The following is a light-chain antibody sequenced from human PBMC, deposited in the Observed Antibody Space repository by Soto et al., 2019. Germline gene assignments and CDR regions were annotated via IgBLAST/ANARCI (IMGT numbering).Light chain of an antibody. V-gene: IGKV3-20*01. CDR3: QQYVTSPLT. CDR2: GAS. Sequence: EFVLTQSPGTVSLSPGERVTLSCRASESVDSSSLAWYQHKPGLAPRLLIFGASTRATRIPDRFSGSGSGTDFTLTISRLEPEDFAMYYCQQYVTSPLTFGGGTRVE. J-gene: IGKJ4*01. CDR1: ESVDSSS.